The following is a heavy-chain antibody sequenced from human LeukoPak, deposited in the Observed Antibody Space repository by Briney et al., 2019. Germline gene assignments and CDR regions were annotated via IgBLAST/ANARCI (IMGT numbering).Heavy chain of an antibody. CDR2: TGLESVHT. Sequence: GGSLRLSCAASRFTFTRHAMSWVRQDPGKGLEWVSTTGLESVHTLCADSVQGRFTVSRDNSRNTLDLQMDNLTVDDTAIYYCVRGDDIGKHPTRAYYFDIWGQGTLDSVSS. D-gene: IGHD3-10*01. CDR3: VRGDDIGKHPTRAYYFDI. CDR1: RFTFTRHA. V-gene: IGHV3-23*01. J-gene: IGHJ4*02.